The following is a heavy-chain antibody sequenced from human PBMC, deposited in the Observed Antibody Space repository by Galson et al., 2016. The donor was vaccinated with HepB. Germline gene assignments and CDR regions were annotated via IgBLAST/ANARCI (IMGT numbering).Heavy chain of an antibody. CDR3: AERLRSSGSGGSNDAFDV. D-gene: IGHD6-19*01. V-gene: IGHV3-23*01. CDR2: INHSGAST. J-gene: IGHJ3*01. CDR1: GFTFSSYA. Sequence: SLRLSCAASGFTFSSYAMTWVRQAPGKGLEWVSGINHSGASTYYADSVKGRFTMSRDNSKNTLYLQMNSLRAEDTALYYCAERLRSSGSGGSNDAFDVWGQGTMVTVSS.